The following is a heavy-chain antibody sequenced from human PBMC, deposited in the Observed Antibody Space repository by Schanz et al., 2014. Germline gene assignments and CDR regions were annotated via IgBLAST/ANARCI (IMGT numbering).Heavy chain of an antibody. D-gene: IGHD3-10*01. CDR3: ARDGNYYGSRNYYKTPYYFDY. CDR2: ISYDGSNK. V-gene: IGHV3-30*19. Sequence: QVQLVESGGGVVQFGRSLRLSCAASGFIFSNYGMHWVRQAPGKGLEWVAVISYDGSNKYYADSVKGRFTISRDNSKNTLYLHMNTLRSEDTAVYYCARDGNYYGSRNYYKTPYYFDYWGQGTLVTVSS. CDR1: GFIFSNYG. J-gene: IGHJ4*02.